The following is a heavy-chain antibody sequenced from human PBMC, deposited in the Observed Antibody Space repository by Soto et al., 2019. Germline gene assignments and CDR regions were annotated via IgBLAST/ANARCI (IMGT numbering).Heavy chain of an antibody. CDR1: GYTFTGYG. CDR2: ISAYKGNT. Sequence: QVQLVQSGAEVKKPGASMKVSCKSSGYTFTGYGISWVRQAPGPGLEWMGWISAYKGNTNYARELQCRVTMTTDTATGTAYMELRSLRSDDTAVYYCARGGYCSGGSCYSKIEYWGQGTLVTVCS. V-gene: IGHV1-18*01. J-gene: IGHJ4*02. D-gene: IGHD2-15*01. CDR3: ARGGYCSGGSCYSKIEY.